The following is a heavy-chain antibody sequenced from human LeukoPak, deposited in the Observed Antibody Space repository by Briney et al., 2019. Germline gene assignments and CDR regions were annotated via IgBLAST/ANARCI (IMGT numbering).Heavy chain of an antibody. CDR2: INTNTGNP. Sequence: ASVKVSCKASGYTFTSYAMNWVRQAPGQGLEWMGWINTNTGNPTYAQGFTGRFVFSLDTSVSTAYLQISSLKAEDTAVYYCARDLGVDIVVVPAAAHRVYNWFDPWGQGTLVTVSS. J-gene: IGHJ5*02. CDR3: ARDLGVDIVVVPAAAHRVYNWFDP. CDR1: GYTFTSYA. V-gene: IGHV7-4-1*02. D-gene: IGHD2-2*03.